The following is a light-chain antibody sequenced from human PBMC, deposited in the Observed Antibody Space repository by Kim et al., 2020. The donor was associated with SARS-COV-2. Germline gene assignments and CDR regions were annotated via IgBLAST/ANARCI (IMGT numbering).Light chain of an antibody. V-gene: IGKV3-15*01. CDR1: QSVNNI. CDR3: QQYIQWPLT. Sequence: VSPGERATLSCRASQSVNNILAWYQHKPGQAPRLLIYDASTRATTIPARFSGSGSGTEFNLTITSLQSEDFAVYYCQQYIQWPLTFGGGTKVEIK. J-gene: IGKJ4*01. CDR2: DAS.